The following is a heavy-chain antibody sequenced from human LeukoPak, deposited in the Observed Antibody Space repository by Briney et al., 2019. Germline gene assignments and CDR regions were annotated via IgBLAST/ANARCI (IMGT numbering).Heavy chain of an antibody. Sequence: SETLSLTCAVYGGSFSGYYWSWIRQPPGKGLEWIGEINHSGSTNYNPSLKSRVTISVDTSKNQFSLKLSSVTAADTAVYYCARAVRGVIITGYYYYYMDVWGKGTTVTISS. CDR3: ARAVRGVIITGYYYYYMDV. V-gene: IGHV4-34*01. CDR1: GGSFSGYY. J-gene: IGHJ6*03. D-gene: IGHD3-10*01. CDR2: INHSGST.